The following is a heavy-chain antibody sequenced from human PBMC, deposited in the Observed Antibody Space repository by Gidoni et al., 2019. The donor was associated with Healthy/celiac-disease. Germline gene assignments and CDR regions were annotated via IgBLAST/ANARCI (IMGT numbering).Heavy chain of an antibody. CDR2: IYYSGST. CDR1: GGSVRSGSYY. Sequence: QVQLQESVPGLVKPSETLSLTCTVSGGSVRSGSYYWSWIRQPPGKGLEWIGYIYYSGSTNYNPSLKSRVTISVDTSKNQFSLKLSSVTAADTAVYYCARGTPNDYGDYFDYWGQGTLVTVSS. J-gene: IGHJ4*02. V-gene: IGHV4-61*01. D-gene: IGHD4-17*01. CDR3: ARGTPNDYGDYFDY.